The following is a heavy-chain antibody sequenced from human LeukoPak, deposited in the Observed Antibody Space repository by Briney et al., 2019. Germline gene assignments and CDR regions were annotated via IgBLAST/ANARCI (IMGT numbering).Heavy chain of an antibody. Sequence: GGSLRLSCAASGFTFDDYAMHWVRQAPGKGLEWVSGISWNSGSIGYADSVKGRFTISRDNAKNSLYLQMNSLRAGDTALYYCAKGTTVTTKGAFDYWGQGTLVTVSS. CDR1: GFTFDDYA. D-gene: IGHD4-17*01. CDR2: ISWNSGSI. V-gene: IGHV3-9*01. J-gene: IGHJ4*02. CDR3: AKGTTVTTKGAFDY.